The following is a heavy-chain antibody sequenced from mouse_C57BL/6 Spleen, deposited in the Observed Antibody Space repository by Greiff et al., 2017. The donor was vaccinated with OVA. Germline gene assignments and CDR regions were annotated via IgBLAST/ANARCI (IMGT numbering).Heavy chain of an antibody. Sequence: DVKLQESGPELVKPGASVKMSCKASGYTFTDYNMHWVKQSHGKSLEWIGYINPNNGGTSYNQKFKGKATLTVNKSSSTAYMELRSLTSEDSAVYYCARAGLRYYAMDYWGQGTSVTVSS. CDR1: GYTFTDYN. CDR3: ARAGLRYYAMDY. CDR2: INPNNGGT. V-gene: IGHV1-22*01. D-gene: IGHD2-4*01. J-gene: IGHJ4*01.